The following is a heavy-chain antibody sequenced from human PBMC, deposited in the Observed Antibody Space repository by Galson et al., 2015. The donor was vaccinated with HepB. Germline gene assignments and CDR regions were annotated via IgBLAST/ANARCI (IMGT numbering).Heavy chain of an antibody. CDR2: IVVGSGNT. J-gene: IGHJ4*02. CDR1: GFTFTSSA. Sequence: SVKVSCKASGFTFTSSAMQWVRQARGQRLEWIGWIVVGSGNTNYAQKFQERVTITRDMSTSTAYMELSSLRSEDTAVYYCAALAAAGTVDFDYWGQGTLVTVSS. V-gene: IGHV1-58*02. CDR3: AALAAAGTVDFDY. D-gene: IGHD6-13*01.